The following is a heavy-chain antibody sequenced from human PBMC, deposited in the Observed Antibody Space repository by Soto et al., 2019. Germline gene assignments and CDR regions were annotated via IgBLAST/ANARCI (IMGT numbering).Heavy chain of an antibody. J-gene: IGHJ3*02. CDR2: IYYSGST. D-gene: IGHD2-15*01. Sequence: SETLSLTCTVSGGSISSSSYYWGWIRQPPGKGLEWIGSIYYSGSTYYNPSLKSRVTISVDTSKNQFSLKLSSVTAADTAVYYCARQQDIVVVVAANEAFDIWGQGTMVTVSS. V-gene: IGHV4-39*01. CDR3: ARQQDIVVVVAANEAFDI. CDR1: GGSISSSSYY.